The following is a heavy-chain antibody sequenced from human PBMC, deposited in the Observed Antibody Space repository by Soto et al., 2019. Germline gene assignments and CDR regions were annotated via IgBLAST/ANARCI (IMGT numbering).Heavy chain of an antibody. J-gene: IGHJ6*03. V-gene: IGHV3-30*03. CDR3: ATLIARPAMVTSYYYYYMDV. CDR1: GFTFSSYG. CDR2: ISYDGSNK. Sequence: GGSLRLSCAASGFTFSSYGMHWVRQAPGKGLEWVAVISYDGSNKYYADSVKGRFTISRDNSKNTLYLQMNSLRAEDTAVYYCATLIARPAMVTSYYYYYMDVWGKGTTVTVSS. D-gene: IGHD5-18*01.